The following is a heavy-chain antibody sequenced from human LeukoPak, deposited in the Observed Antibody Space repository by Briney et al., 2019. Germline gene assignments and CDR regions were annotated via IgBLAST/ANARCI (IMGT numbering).Heavy chain of an antibody. CDR3: TTGVEMPTSFDC. CDR1: GFSFSNAW. V-gene: IGHV3-15*01. D-gene: IGHD5-24*01. CDR2: IKPKTDGGTT. J-gene: IGHJ4*02. Sequence: GGSLRLSCAASGFSFSNAWMTWVRQAPGKGLEWVGRIKPKTDGGTTDYAAPVKGRFTISRDDSKNTLFLQVNSLKTEDTAVYYCTTGVEMPTSFDCWGQGTLVTVSS.